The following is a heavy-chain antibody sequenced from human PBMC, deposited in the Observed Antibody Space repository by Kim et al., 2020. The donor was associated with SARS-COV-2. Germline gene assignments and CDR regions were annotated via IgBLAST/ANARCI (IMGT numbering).Heavy chain of an antibody. CDR2: T. CDR3: ARNYWFYFDY. V-gene: IGHV3-7*03. Sequence: TEYVDSVEGRFTIARDTAKKSLYLHMNSLRAEDTAVYYCARNYWFYFDYWGQGTLVTVSS. D-gene: IGHD2-8*02. J-gene: IGHJ4*02.